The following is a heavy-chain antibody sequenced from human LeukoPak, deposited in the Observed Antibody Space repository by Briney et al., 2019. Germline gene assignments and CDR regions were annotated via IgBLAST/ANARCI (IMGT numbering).Heavy chain of an antibody. J-gene: IGHJ3*02. CDR2: ISNDGSKK. Sequence: PGGSLRLSCAASGFTYSSYGMHWVRQAPGKGLEWVAVISNDGSKKYYADSVKGRFTISRDNSKNTLSLQVSSLRAEDTAVYYCAKGENDAFDIWGPGTMVTVSS. CDR3: AKGENDAFDI. V-gene: IGHV3-30*18. CDR1: GFTYSSYG.